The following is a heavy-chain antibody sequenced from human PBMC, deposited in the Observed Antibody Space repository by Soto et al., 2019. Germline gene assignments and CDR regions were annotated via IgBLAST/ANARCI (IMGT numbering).Heavy chain of an antibody. V-gene: IGHV3-33*01. Sequence: GGSLRLSCAASGFTFSTYGMHWVRQAPGKGLEWLAIIWYDGTNKFYADSVKGRFTVSRDNYKNTLYLQMNGLRAEDTAVYYCATDGPRIAVAGTYPDHWGQGTLVTVAS. CDR2: IWYDGTNK. CDR3: ATDGPRIAVAGTYPDH. D-gene: IGHD6-19*01. J-gene: IGHJ4*02. CDR1: GFTFSTYG.